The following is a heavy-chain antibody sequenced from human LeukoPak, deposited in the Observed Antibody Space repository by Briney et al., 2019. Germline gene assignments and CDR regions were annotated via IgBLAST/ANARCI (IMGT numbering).Heavy chain of an antibody. V-gene: IGHV4-39*01. D-gene: IGHD4-23*01. CDR3: ARHDKNGGNLDAFDI. CDR1: GGSIRSSSYY. J-gene: IGHJ3*02. CDR2: IYYSGRT. Sequence: SETLSLTCTVSGGSIRSSSYYWGRIRQPPGKGLEWIGSIYYSGRTYYNPSLKSRVTISVDTSKNQLSLKLSSVTAADTAVYYCARHDKNGGNLDAFDIWGQGTMVTVSS.